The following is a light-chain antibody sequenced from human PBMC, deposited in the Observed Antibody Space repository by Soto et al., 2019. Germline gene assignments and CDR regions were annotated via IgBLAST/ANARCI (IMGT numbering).Light chain of an antibody. V-gene: IGKV3-15*01. J-gene: IGKJ1*01. CDR3: QQYNNWPQT. CDR2: GAS. CDR1: QSVSSN. Sequence: EIVMAQSPATLSVSPGERATLSCRASQSVSSNLAWYQQKPGQAPRLLIYGASTRATGIPARFSGSGSGTEFTLTISSLQSEDLAVFYCQQYNNWPQTFGKGTKV.